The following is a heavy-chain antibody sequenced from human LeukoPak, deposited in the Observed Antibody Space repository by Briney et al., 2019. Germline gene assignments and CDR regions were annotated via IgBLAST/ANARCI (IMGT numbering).Heavy chain of an antibody. CDR1: GGTFSSYA. CDR2: IIPIFSTA. Sequence: GASVKVSCKASGGTFSSYAISWVRQAPGQGLEWMGGIIPIFSTANYAQKFQGRVTITADESTSTAYMELSSLRSEDTAVYYCARSSLRAKTFDYWGQGTLVTVSS. CDR3: ARSSLRAKTFDY. J-gene: IGHJ4*02. V-gene: IGHV1-69*13.